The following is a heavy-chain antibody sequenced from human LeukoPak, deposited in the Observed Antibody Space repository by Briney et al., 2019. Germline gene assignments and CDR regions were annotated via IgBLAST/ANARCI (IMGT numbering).Heavy chain of an antibody. CDR3: ARDRADTPYYYYYMDV. J-gene: IGHJ6*03. CDR1: GFTFSNYS. CDR2: IYSGGST. D-gene: IGHD5-24*01. Sequence: PGGSLRLSCAASGFTFSNYSMNWVRQAPGKGLEWVSVIYSGGSTYYADSVKGRFTISRDNSKNTLYLQMNSLRAEDTAVYYCARDRADTPYYYYYMDVWGKGTTVTISS. V-gene: IGHV3-66*01.